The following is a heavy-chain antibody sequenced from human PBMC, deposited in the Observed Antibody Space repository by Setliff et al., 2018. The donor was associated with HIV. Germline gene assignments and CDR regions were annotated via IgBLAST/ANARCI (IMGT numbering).Heavy chain of an antibody. CDR1: GGSISSYY. CDR2: IYYSGVT. Sequence: NPSETLSLTCTVSGGSISSYYWNWIRQPPGKGLEWIGYIYYSGVTNYNPSLKSRVTISLDTSKNQFSLKLTSVTAADTAVYCARDTSGGYWGQGTLVTVSS. D-gene: IGHD3-10*01. J-gene: IGHJ4*02. V-gene: IGHV4-59*01. CDR3: ARDTSGGY.